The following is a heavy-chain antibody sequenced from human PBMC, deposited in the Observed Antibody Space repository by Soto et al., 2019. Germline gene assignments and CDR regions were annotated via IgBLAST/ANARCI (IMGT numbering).Heavy chain of an antibody. D-gene: IGHD2-15*01. CDR2: IGTAGDT. CDR3: ALAHPGVGAFDI. J-gene: IGHJ3*02. V-gene: IGHV3-13*01. Sequence: GGSLRLSCAASGFTFSSYDMHWVRQATGKGLEWVSAIGTAGDTYYPGSVKGRFTISRENAKNSLYLQMNSLRAGDTAVYYCALAHPGVGAFDIWGQGTMVTVSS. CDR1: GFTFSSYD.